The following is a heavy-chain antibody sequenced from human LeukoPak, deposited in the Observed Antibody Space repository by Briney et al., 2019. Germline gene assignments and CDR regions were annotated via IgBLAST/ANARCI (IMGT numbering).Heavy chain of an antibody. J-gene: IGHJ5*02. CDR3: ARTENYIPEDCFDP. CDR1: GGSLSSYY. CDR2: IYSSGST. D-gene: IGHD5-24*01. Sequence: SETLSLTCTISGGSLSSYYWTWARQPPGKGLEWIGYIYSSGSTNYNPSLKSRVTISIDTSKNQFSLNLSSVTAADTAVYYCARTENYIPEDCFDPWGQGTLVTVSS. V-gene: IGHV4-59*01.